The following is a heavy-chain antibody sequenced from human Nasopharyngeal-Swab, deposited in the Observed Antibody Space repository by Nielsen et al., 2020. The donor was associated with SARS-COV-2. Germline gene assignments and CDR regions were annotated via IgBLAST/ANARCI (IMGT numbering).Heavy chain of an antibody. CDR2: INPSGGST. D-gene: IGHD4-11*01. J-gene: IGHJ4*02. V-gene: IGHV1-46*01. Sequence: WVRQAPGQGLEWMGIINPSGGSTSYAQKFQGRVTMTRDTSTSTVYMDLSSLRSEDTAVYYCARGAPNTVSALDYWGQRTPVTVSS. CDR3: ARGAPNTVSALDY.